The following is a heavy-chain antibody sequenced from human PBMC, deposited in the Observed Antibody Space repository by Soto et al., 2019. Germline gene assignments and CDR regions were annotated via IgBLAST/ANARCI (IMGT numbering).Heavy chain of an antibody. J-gene: IGHJ6*02. CDR1: GFTFSSYA. CDR2: IRGSGGST. Sequence: PGGSLRLSCAASGFTFSSYAMSWVRQAPGKGLEWVSSIRGSGGSTQYADSVKGRFTISRDNSKNTLYLQMNSLRAEDTAVYCCAKERTYYYGSGSYHHYGMDVWGQGTTVTVPS. V-gene: IGHV3-23*01. D-gene: IGHD3-10*01. CDR3: AKERTYYYGSGSYHHYGMDV.